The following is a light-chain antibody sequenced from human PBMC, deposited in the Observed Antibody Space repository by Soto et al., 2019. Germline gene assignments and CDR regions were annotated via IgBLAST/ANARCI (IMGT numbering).Light chain of an antibody. CDR1: QSISTN. Sequence: DLQMTQSPSSLSASVGDRVTITCRASQSISTNLNWYQQKPGKAPNLLIYAASTLQSGVPSRFSGSGSATDFTLTISSLQPDDFATYHCQQSYTTPRTFGQGTKVEIK. V-gene: IGKV1-39*01. CDR2: AAS. J-gene: IGKJ1*01. CDR3: QQSYTTPRT.